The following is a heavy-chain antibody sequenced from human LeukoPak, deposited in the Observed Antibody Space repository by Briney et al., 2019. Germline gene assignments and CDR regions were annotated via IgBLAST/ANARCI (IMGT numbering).Heavy chain of an antibody. Sequence: SVKVSCKTSGYTFTGYYMHWVRQAPGQGLEWMGWINPNSGGTNYAQKFQGRVTMTRDTSISTAYMELSRLRSDDTAVYYCARTDTYYYYGMDVWGQGTTVTVSS. D-gene: IGHD3-9*01. V-gene: IGHV1-2*02. CDR2: INPNSGGT. J-gene: IGHJ6*02. CDR1: GYTFTGYY. CDR3: ARTDTYYYYGMDV.